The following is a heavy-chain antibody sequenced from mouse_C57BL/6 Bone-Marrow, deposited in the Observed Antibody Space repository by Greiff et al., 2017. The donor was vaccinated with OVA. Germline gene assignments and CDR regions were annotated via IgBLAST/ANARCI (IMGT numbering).Heavy chain of an antibody. V-gene: IGHV3-1*01. D-gene: IGHD1-1*01. J-gene: IGHJ3*01. CDR1: GYSITSGYD. CDR3: ARPSYYYGSRTWFAY. CDR2: ISSSGST. Sequence: VQLKESGPGMVKPSQSPSLTCTVTGYSITSGYDWHWIRHFPGNKLEWMGYISSSGSTKYNPSLTRRISITHDTSKNHFFLKLKSVTTEDTATYYCARPSYYYGSRTWFAYWGQGTLVTVSA.